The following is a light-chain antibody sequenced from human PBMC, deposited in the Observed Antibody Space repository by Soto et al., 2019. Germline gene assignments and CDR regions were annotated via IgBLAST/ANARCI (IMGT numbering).Light chain of an antibody. V-gene: IGKV1-5*01. Sequence: DIQMTQSPSTLSGSVGDRVTITCRASQSISSWLAWDQQKPGKAPKLLIYDASSLESGVPSRFSGSGSGTEFTLTISSLQPDDFATYYCQQYNSFTWTFGQGTKVEIK. CDR2: DAS. CDR1: QSISSW. J-gene: IGKJ1*01. CDR3: QQYNSFTWT.